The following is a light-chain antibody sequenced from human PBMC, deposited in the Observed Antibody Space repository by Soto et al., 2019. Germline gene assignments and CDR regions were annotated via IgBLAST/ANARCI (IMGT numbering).Light chain of an antibody. CDR3: QQRANWLT. Sequence: EIVLTQSPATLSLSPGERATLSCRASQSVGSYLGWYQQKTGQAPRLLIYDASNRATGIPARFSGSGSGTDFTLTISSLEPEDFAGYYCQQRANWLTFGGGTRVEIK. J-gene: IGKJ4*01. V-gene: IGKV3-11*01. CDR1: QSVGSY. CDR2: DAS.